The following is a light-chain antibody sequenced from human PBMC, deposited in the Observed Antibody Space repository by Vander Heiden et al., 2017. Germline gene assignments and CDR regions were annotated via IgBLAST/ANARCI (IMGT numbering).Light chain of an antibody. J-gene: IGKJ2*02. CDR2: AAS. Sequence: DLPMYRSPSSVSASVGDRVTITCRASQGISSWLALYQQKPGKAPKRLIYAASSLQSGVPSRFSGSGSGTDFTLTISSLQPEDFATYYCQQANSFPRTFGQGTKLEIK. V-gene: IGKV1-12*01. CDR1: QGISSW. CDR3: QQANSFPRT.